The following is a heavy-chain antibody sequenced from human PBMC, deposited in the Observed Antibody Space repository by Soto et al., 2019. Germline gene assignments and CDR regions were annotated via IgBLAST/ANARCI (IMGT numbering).Heavy chain of an antibody. V-gene: IGHV3-23*01. CDR3: VRRSYGAFDI. CDR2: ISNSGATT. D-gene: IGHD3-16*02. CDR1: GFTFTTYA. J-gene: IGHJ3*02. Sequence: EVQLLESGGGLVQPGGSLRLSCAASGFTFTTYAMNWVRQAPGKGLEWVSVISNSGATTYYADSVKGRFTISRDSSKNTVSLQMNSLSAEDTAMYYCVRRSYGAFDIWGQGTMVTVSS.